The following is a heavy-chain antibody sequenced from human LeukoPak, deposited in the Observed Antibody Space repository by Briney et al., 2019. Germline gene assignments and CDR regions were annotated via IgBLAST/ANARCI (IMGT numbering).Heavy chain of an antibody. Sequence: ASVKFSCKASGYTFTGYYMHWVREAPGQGLEWMGWINPNSGGTNYAQKFQGRVTMTRDTSISTAYMELSRLRSDDTAVYYCARDPSTVVVTPQVFDYWGQGTLATVSS. J-gene: IGHJ4*02. CDR1: GYTFTGYY. CDR3: ARDPSTVVVTPQVFDY. D-gene: IGHD2-21*02. V-gene: IGHV1-2*02. CDR2: INPNSGGT.